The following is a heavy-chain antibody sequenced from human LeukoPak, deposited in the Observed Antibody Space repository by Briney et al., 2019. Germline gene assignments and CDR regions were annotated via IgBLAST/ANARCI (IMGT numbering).Heavy chain of an antibody. Sequence: SEPLSLTCTVSGGSISSSNYYWGWIRQPPGKGREWIGIIYYSGSTYYSPSLKSRVTISVDTSKNQFSLKLSSVTAADTAVYYCARSMCSSCPFDYWGQGTLVTVSS. D-gene: IGHD2-15*01. J-gene: IGHJ4*02. V-gene: IGHV4-39*07. CDR2: IYYSGST. CDR1: GGSISSSNYY. CDR3: ARSMCSSCPFDY.